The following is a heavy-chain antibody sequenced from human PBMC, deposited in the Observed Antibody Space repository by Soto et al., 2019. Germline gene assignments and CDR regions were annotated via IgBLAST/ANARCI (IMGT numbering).Heavy chain of an antibody. CDR2: ISAYNGNT. Sequence: ASVKVSCKASGYTFTSYGISWVRQTPGQGLEWMGWISAYNGNTNYAQKLQGRVTMTTDTSTSTAYMELRSLRSDDTAVYYCASSESGYSYGYGAFDIWGQGTMVTVSS. V-gene: IGHV1-18*04. D-gene: IGHD5-18*01. CDR3: ASSESGYSYGYGAFDI. CDR1: GYTFTSYG. J-gene: IGHJ3*02.